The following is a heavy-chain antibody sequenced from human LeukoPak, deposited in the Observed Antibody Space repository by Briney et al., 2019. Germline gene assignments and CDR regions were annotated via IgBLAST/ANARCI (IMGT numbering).Heavy chain of an antibody. CDR2: IRYDGSNK. CDR3: ARDSSEYSNSRVGYYYYMDV. J-gene: IGHJ6*03. D-gene: IGHD6-6*01. CDR1: GFTFSSYG. Sequence: GGSLRLSCAASGFTFSSYGMHWVRQAPGKGLEWVAFIRYDGSNKYYADSVKGRFTISRDNAKNSLYLQMNSLRAEDTAVYYCARDSSEYSNSRVGYYYYMDVWGKGTTVTVSS. V-gene: IGHV3-30*02.